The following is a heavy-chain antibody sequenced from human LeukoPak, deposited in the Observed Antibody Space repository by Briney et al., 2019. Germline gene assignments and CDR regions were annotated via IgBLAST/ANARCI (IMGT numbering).Heavy chain of an antibody. CDR3: AKPGDDKCCSGGSCYYSEYFQH. Sequence: QPGGSLRLYCAASGFTFSSYGMHWVRQAPGKGLEWVAVIWYEGSNKYYADSVKGRFTISRDNSKNTPYLQMNSLRAEDTAVYYCAKPGDDKCCSGGSCYYSEYFQHWGQGTLVTVSS. V-gene: IGHV3-33*06. J-gene: IGHJ1*01. CDR1: GFTFSSYG. CDR2: IWYEGSNK. D-gene: IGHD2-15*01.